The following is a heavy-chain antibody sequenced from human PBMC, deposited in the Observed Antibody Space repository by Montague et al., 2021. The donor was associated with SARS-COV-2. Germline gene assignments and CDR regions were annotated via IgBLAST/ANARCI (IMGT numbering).Heavy chain of an antibody. D-gene: IGHD2-15*01. J-gene: IGHJ4*02. CDR2: IGSSSSYM. CDR1: GFTFSSFS. Sequence: SLRLSCAASGFTFSSFSMNWVRQAPGKGLEWVAIIGSSSSYMYYXXSLKGRFTISRDNAKNSLYLQMNSLRGDDTAIYYCAREAAPQYCAGGSCYQPEDFWGQGTQVTVSS. CDR3: AREAAPQYCAGGSCYQPEDF. V-gene: IGHV3-21*01.